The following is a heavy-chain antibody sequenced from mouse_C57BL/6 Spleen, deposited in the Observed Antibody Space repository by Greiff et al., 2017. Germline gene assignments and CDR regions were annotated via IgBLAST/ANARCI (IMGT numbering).Heavy chain of an antibody. D-gene: IGHD2-2*01. CDR2: IYPGSGST. Sequence: QVHVKQPGAELVKPGASVKMSCKASGYTFTSYWITWVKQRPGQGLEWIGDIYPGSGSTNYNEKFKSKATLTVDTSSSTAYMQLSSLTSEDSAVYYCARRGGYARDYFDYWGQGTTLTVSS. CDR1: GYTFTSYW. CDR3: ARRGGYARDYFDY. V-gene: IGHV1-55*01. J-gene: IGHJ2*01.